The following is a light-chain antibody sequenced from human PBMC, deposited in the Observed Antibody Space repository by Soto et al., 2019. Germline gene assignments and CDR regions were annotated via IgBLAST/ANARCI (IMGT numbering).Light chain of an antibody. V-gene: IGKV1-5*01. CDR3: QQYNTYSWT. CDR1: QSISSW. J-gene: IGKJ1*01. Sequence: DIQMTHSPSTLSASVGDRVTITCRASQSISSWLAWYQQKPGKAPKLLIYDASSLKSGVPSRFSGSGSGTEFTLTISSLQPDDFATYYCQQYNTYSWTFGQGTKVDIK. CDR2: DAS.